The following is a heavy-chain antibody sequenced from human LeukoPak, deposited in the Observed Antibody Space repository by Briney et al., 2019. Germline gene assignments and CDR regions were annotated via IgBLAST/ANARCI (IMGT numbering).Heavy chain of an antibody. Sequence: GGSLRLSCAASGFTFSSYWMSWVRQAPGKGLEWVANIKQDGSEKYYVDSVKGRFTISRDNAKNSLYLQMNSLRAEDTAVYYCARAVGYSRGCGDYWGQGTLVTVSS. D-gene: IGHD5-18*01. CDR3: ARAVGYSRGCGDY. J-gene: IGHJ4*02. CDR2: IKQDGSEK. V-gene: IGHV3-7*03. CDR1: GFTFSSYW.